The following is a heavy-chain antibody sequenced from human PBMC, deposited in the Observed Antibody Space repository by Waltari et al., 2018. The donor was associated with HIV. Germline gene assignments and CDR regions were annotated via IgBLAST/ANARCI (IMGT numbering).Heavy chain of an antibody. J-gene: IGHJ5*02. CDR3: AKDGGSYSGWYDP. CDR1: GFIFSNYD. V-gene: IGHV3-23*01. Sequence: EVQLLESGGGLAQPGGSRRLPCAASGFIFSNYDMHWIRHPPGKGLEWISLISGRGSTTYYTDSVKGRFIISRDNSRNILFLQMNNLRVEDTAVYYCAKDGGSYSGWYDPWGQGTLVTVSS. D-gene: IGHD1-26*01. CDR2: ISGRGSTT.